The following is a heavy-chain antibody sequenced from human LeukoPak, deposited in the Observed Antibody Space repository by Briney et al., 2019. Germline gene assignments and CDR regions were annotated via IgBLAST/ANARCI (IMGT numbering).Heavy chain of an antibody. CDR1: GYTFTSYA. Sequence: ASVKVSCKASGYTFTSYAMNWVRQAPGQGLEWMGWINTNTGNPTYAQGFTGRFVFSLDTSVSTAYLQISSLKAEDTAVYYCARDAEDMRCSGGSCYTYYYYYYMDVWGKGTTVTVSS. D-gene: IGHD2-15*01. CDR2: INTNTGNP. CDR3: ARDAEDMRCSGGSCYTYYYYYYMDV. V-gene: IGHV7-4-1*02. J-gene: IGHJ6*03.